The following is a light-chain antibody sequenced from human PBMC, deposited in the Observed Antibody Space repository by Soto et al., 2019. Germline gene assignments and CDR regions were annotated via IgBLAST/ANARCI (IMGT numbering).Light chain of an antibody. CDR2: DAS. CDR3: QRYNSAPKT. V-gene: IGKV1-27*01. Sequence: DIQMTQSPSSLSASVGDRVIITCQASQDINNHLAWYQQKPGKVPNLLIWDASTLQSGIPPRFSGSGSGTYFTLTISSLQPEDVATYYCQRYNSAPKTFGQGTKVEIK. J-gene: IGKJ1*01. CDR1: QDINNH.